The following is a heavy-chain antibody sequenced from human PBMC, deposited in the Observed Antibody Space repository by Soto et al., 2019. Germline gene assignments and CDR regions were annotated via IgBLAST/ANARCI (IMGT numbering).Heavy chain of an antibody. CDR3: EKDTVYVLAGRSWDP. V-gene: IGHV1-18*01. J-gene: IGHJ5*02. CDR2: ISAYNGNT. D-gene: IGHD6-19*01. Sequence: SSPHHANGQGLEWMGWISAYNGNTNYAQKLQGRVTMTTDTSTTTAYMELRSLRSDDTAVYFCEKDTVYVLAGRSWDP.